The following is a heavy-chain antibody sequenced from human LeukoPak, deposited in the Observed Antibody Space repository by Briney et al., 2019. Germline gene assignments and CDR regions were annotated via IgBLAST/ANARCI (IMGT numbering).Heavy chain of an antibody. Sequence: SETLSLTCGVYGGSFSGYYWNWIRQPPGKGLEWIGEINHSGTSNYNPSLKSRVTISIDTSKNQFSLKPTSVTAADTAVYYCARAGFALAPHRGTPFDSWGQGTLVTVSS. V-gene: IGHV4-34*01. CDR1: GGSFSGYY. CDR2: INHSGTS. CDR3: ARAGFALAPHRGTPFDS. J-gene: IGHJ4*02. D-gene: IGHD6-6*01.